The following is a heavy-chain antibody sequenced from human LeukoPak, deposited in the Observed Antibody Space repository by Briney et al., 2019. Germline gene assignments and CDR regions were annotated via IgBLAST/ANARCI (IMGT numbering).Heavy chain of an antibody. CDR1: GGTFSSYA. CDR2: IIPIFGTA. V-gene: IGHV1-69*01. D-gene: IGHD2/OR15-2a*01. CDR3: TRDATYYLRYGYFDY. Sequence: SVKVSCKASGGTFSSYAISWVRQAPGQGLEWMGGIIPIFGTANYAQKFQGRVTITADESTSTAYMELSSLRAEDTAVYYCTRDATYYLRYGYFDYWGQGTLVTVSS. J-gene: IGHJ4*02.